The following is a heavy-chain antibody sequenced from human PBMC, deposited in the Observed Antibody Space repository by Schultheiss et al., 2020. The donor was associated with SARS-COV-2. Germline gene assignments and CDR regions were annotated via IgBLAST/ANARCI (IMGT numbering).Heavy chain of an antibody. J-gene: IGHJ5*02. D-gene: IGHD3-22*01. Sequence: GGSLRLSCAASGFTFSTYWMFWVRQAPGKGLEWVANIKEDGSEKNYVDSVKGRFTISRDNSKNTLYLQMNSLRAEDTAVYYCANGIVTWGQGTLVTVSS. CDR3: ANGIVT. V-gene: IGHV3-7*03. CDR1: GFTFSTYW. CDR2: IKEDGSEK.